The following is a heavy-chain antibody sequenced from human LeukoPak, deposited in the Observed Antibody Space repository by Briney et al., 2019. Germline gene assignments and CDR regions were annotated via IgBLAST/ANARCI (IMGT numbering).Heavy chain of an antibody. CDR3: ARVGCSSTSCYTFRYPIDY. CDR2: INPNSGGT. J-gene: IGHJ4*02. CDR1: GYTFTGYY. Sequence: APVKVSCKASGYTFTGYYMHWVRQAPGQGLEWMGWINPNSGGTNYAQKFQGRVTMTRDTSISTAYMELSRLRSDDTAVYYCARVGCSSTSCYTFRYPIDYWGQGTQVTVSS. V-gene: IGHV1-2*02. D-gene: IGHD2-2*02.